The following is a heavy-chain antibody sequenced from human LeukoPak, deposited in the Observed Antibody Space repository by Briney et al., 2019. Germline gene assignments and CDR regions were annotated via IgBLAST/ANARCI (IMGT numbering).Heavy chain of an antibody. CDR3: ARGLWFGELLYPIPFDY. Sequence: GGSLRLSCAASGFTFSSYSMNWVRQAPGKGLEWVSSISSSSSYIYYADSVKGRFTISRDNAKNSLYLQMNSLRAEDTAVYYCARGLWFGELLYPIPFDYWGRGTLVSVSS. J-gene: IGHJ4*02. CDR1: GFTFSSYS. D-gene: IGHD3-10*01. CDR2: ISSSSSYI. V-gene: IGHV3-21*01.